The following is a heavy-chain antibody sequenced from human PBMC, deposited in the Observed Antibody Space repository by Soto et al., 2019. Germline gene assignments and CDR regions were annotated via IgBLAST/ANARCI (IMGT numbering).Heavy chain of an antibody. Sequence: GGSLRLSCAVSGFTFSSYWMSWVRQAPGKGLEWVAIIRQDGSEKYYMDSVKGRFTISRDNAKNSLDLQMNSLRVDDTAVYYCARDAEYNSGSGTNYYYGMDVWGQGTTVTVSS. CDR2: IRQDGSEK. CDR3: ARDAEYNSGSGTNYYYGMDV. CDR1: GFTFSSYW. V-gene: IGHV3-7*01. J-gene: IGHJ6*02. D-gene: IGHD3-10*01.